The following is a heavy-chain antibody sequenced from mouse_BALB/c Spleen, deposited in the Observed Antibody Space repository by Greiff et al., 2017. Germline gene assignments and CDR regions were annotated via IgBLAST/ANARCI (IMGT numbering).Heavy chain of an antibody. Sequence: EVMLVESGGGLVQPGGSLRLSCATSGFTFTDYYMSWVRQPPGKALEWLGFIRNKANGYTTEYRASVKGRFTISRDNSQSILYLQMNTLRAEDSATYYSARDSPQRDYAMDYWGQGTSVTVSS. V-gene: IGHV7-3*02. CDR3: ARDSPQRDYAMDY. CDR2: IRNKANGYTT. J-gene: IGHJ4*01. CDR1: GFTFTDYY.